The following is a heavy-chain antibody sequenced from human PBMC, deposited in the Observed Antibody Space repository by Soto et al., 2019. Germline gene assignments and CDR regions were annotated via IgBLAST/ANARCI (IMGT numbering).Heavy chain of an antibody. CDR3: ARDFGSKVPAATVFWFDP. CDR1: GYTFTSYG. Sequence: ASVKVCCKASGYTFTSYGISWVRQAPGQGLEWMGWISAYNGNTNYAQKLQGRVTMTTDTSTSTAYMELRSLRSDDTAVYYCARDFGSKVPAATVFWFDPWGQGTLVTVSS. CDR2: ISAYNGNT. V-gene: IGHV1-18*01. J-gene: IGHJ5*02. D-gene: IGHD2-2*01.